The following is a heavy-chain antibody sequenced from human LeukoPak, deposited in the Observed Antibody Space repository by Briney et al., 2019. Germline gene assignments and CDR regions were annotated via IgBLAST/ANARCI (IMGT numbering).Heavy chain of an antibody. Sequence: GGSLRLSCAASGFTFSSYWMSWVRQAPGKGLEWVANIKQDGSEKYYVDPVKGRFTISRDNAKNSLYLQMNSLRAEDTAVYYCARNDDSGWHDAFDIWGQGTMVTVSS. CDR1: GFTFSSYW. V-gene: IGHV3-7*01. D-gene: IGHD6-19*01. J-gene: IGHJ3*02. CDR3: ARNDDSGWHDAFDI. CDR2: IKQDGSEK.